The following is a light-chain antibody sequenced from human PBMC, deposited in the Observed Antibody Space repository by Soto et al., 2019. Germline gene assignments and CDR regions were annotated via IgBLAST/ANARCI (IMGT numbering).Light chain of an antibody. V-gene: IGLV2-23*01. CDR3: CSHAGTDTLV. Sequence: QSALTQPASVSGSPGQSLTISCTGSSTDVGNSKFVSWYQLHPGQAPKLMIYEGTKRPSGTSNRFSGSYSGNTASLTISGLQTEDEGDYYCCSHAGTDTLVFGGGTKLTVL. CDR1: STDVGNSKF. J-gene: IGLJ3*02. CDR2: EGT.